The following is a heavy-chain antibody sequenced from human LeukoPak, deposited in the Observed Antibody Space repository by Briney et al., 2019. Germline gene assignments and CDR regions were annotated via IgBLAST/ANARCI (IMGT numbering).Heavy chain of an antibody. CDR2: IIPIFGTA. CDR1: GGTFSSYA. Sequence: GASVKVSCKASGGTFSSYAISWVRRAPGQGLEWMGRIIPIFGTANYAQKFQGRVTITTDESTSTAYMELSSLRSEDTAVYYCARDRGGYYDFWSGYLSFDYWGQGTLVTVSS. J-gene: IGHJ4*02. V-gene: IGHV1-69*05. CDR3: ARDRGGYYDFWSGYLSFDY. D-gene: IGHD3-3*01.